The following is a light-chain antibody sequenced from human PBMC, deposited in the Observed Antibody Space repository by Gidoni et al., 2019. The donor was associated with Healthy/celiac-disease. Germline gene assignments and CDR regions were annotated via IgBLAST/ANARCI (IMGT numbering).Light chain of an antibody. CDR2: AAS. CDR3: QQYSSAPYT. Sequence: DIQMTQSPSSLSASVGDRVTITCRESQGISNDLAWYQHKPGNVPKLLIDAASSLQSGVPSRFSSSCSVTAFTLTISSLQPEDVATYYCQQYSSAPYTFGQGTKLEIK. V-gene: IGKV1-27*01. CDR1: QGISND. J-gene: IGKJ2*01.